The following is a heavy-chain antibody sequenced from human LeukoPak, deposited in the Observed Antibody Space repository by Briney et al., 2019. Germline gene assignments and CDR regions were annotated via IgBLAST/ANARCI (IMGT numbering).Heavy chain of an antibody. CDR2: INHSGST. D-gene: IGHD3-10*01. CDR3: AKSNGYGLVDI. V-gene: IGHV4-34*01. CDR1: GGSFSGYY. Sequence: SETLSLTCAVYGGSFSGYYWSWIRQPPGKGLEWIGEINHSGSTNYNPSLKSRVTISVDTSKNQFSLKLSSVTAADMAVYYSAKSNGYGLVDIWGQGTMVTVSS. J-gene: IGHJ3*02.